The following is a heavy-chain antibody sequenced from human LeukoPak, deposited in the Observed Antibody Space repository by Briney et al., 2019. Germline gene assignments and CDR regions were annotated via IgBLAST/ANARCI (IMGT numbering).Heavy chain of an antibody. Sequence: GGSLRLSCAASGFTFSNYAMIWARQAPGRGLEWVSVIGSDSGGILYADSVKGRFTISRDNSKKTLYLQMNSLRADDTAVYYCAKYRTTSAPPRNFDYWGQGTLVTVSS. J-gene: IGHJ4*02. V-gene: IGHV3-23*01. D-gene: IGHD1-14*01. CDR2: IGSDSGGI. CDR3: AKYRTTSAPPRNFDY. CDR1: GFTFSNYA.